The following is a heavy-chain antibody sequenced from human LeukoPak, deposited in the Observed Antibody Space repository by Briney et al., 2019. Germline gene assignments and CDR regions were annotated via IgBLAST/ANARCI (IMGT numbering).Heavy chain of an antibody. Sequence: GGSLRLSCAASGFTFSSYGMHWVRQAPGKGLEWVAVIWYDGSNKYYADSVKGRFTISRDNSKNTLYLQMNCLRAEDTAVYYCARGRDIVVVPAAMSPPHFDYWGQGTLVTVSS. D-gene: IGHD2-2*01. CDR3: ARGRDIVVVPAAMSPPHFDY. V-gene: IGHV3-33*01. CDR2: IWYDGSNK. J-gene: IGHJ4*02. CDR1: GFTFSSYG.